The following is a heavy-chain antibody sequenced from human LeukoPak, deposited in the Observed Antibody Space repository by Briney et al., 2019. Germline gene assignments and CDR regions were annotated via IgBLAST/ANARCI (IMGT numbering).Heavy chain of an antibody. CDR2: ISGSAGST. CDR3: AKKAVAGYYYYYMDV. CDR1: GFTFSSYV. Sequence: GGSLRLSCAVSGFTFSSYVMSWVRQAPGKGLEWVSLISGSAGSTYYADSVKGRFTISRDNSKNTLYLQMNSLRPEDTAVYYCAKKAVAGYYYYYMDVWGKGTTVTVSS. V-gene: IGHV3-23*01. J-gene: IGHJ6*03. D-gene: IGHD6-19*01.